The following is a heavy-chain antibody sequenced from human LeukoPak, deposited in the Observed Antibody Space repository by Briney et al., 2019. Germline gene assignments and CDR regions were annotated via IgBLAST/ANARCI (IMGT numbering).Heavy chain of an antibody. D-gene: IGHD5-24*01. CDR3: AKGGRSLQTY. CDR2: IKEDGTET. CDR1: GFMFSSNW. J-gene: IGHJ4*02. Sequence: GGSLRLSCAASGFMFSSNWMSWVRLAPGKGLEWVANIKEDGTETYYVDSVKGRFTISRDNAKNSLYLQMNSLRVEDTAVYYCAKGGRSLQTYWGQGTLVTVSS. V-gene: IGHV3-7*03.